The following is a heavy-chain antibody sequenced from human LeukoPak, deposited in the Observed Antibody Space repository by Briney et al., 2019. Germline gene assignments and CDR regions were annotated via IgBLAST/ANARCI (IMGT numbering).Heavy chain of an antibody. J-gene: IGHJ4*02. V-gene: IGHV4-61*02. Sequence: PSETLSLTCTVSGGSISSGSYYWSWIRQPAGKGLEWIGRIYTSGSTNYNPSLKSRVTISVDTSKNQFSLKLSSVTAADTAVYYCARSRTHCSSTSCYIIDYWGQGTLVTVSS. CDR3: ARSRTHCSSTSCYIIDY. D-gene: IGHD2-2*02. CDR1: GGSISSGSYY. CDR2: IYTSGST.